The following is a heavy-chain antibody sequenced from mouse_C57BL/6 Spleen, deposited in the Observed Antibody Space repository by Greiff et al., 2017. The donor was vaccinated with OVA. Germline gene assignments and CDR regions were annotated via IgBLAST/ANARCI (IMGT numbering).Heavy chain of an antibody. Sequence: EVKLVESGEGLVKPGGSLKLSCAASGFTFSSYAMSWVRQTPEKRLEWVAYISSGGGYIYYADTVKGRFTISRDNARNTLYLQMSSLKSEDTAMYYCTRIYDGYYDYWGQGTTLTVSS. J-gene: IGHJ2*01. V-gene: IGHV5-9-1*02. D-gene: IGHD2-3*01. CDR2: ISSGGGYI. CDR3: TRIYDGYYDY. CDR1: GFTFSSYA.